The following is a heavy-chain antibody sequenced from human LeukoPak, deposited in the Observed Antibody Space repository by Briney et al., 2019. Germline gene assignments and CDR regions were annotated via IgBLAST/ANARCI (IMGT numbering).Heavy chain of an antibody. CDR1: GGSISSYY. J-gene: IGHJ5*02. D-gene: IGHD3-22*01. CDR3: ARGDGSGSNWFDP. V-gene: IGHV4-59*01. Sequence: PSETLSLTCTVSGGSISSYYWNWIRQPPGGGLEWIGYIYYSGSTNYNPSLKSRVTISVDTSKNQFSLRLSSVTAADTAVYYCARGDGSGSNWFDPWGQGTLVTVSS. CDR2: IYYSGST.